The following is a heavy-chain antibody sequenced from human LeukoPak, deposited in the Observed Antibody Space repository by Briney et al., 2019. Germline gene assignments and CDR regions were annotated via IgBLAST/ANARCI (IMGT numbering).Heavy chain of an antibody. CDR3: ARGYGSDY. V-gene: IGHV3-9*01. CDR1: GFTFSSYG. Sequence: GGSLRLSCAVSGFTFSSYGMHWVRQAPGKGLEWVSGISWNSGSIGYADSVKGRFTISRDNAQNSLYLQMNSLRAEDTAVYYCARGYGSDYWGQGTLVTVSS. CDR2: ISWNSGSI. J-gene: IGHJ4*02. D-gene: IGHD2-15*01.